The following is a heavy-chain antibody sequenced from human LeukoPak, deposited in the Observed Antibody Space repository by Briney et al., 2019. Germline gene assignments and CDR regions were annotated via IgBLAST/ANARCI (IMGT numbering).Heavy chain of an antibody. D-gene: IGHD1-26*01. CDR3: AAKLPIRFSGSYYVRFLGNAFDI. J-gene: IGHJ3*02. Sequence: ASVKVSCKVSGYTLTELSMHWVRQAPGKGLEWMGSFDPEDGETIYAQKFQGRVTMTEDTSTDTAYMELSSLRSEDTAVYYCAAKLPIRFSGSYYVRFLGNAFDIWGQGTMVTVSS. CDR1: GYTLTELS. CDR2: FDPEDGET. V-gene: IGHV1-24*01.